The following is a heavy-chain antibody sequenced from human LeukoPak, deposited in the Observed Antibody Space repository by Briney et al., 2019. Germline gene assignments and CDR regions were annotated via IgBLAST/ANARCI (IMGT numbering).Heavy chain of an antibody. CDR2: IYYSGST. J-gene: IGHJ3*02. D-gene: IGHD2-8*02. Sequence: SETLSLTCTVSGGSISRYYCSWIRQPPAQGLEWIGYIYYSGSTNYNPSLKSRVTISIDTPKKQFSLKLSSVTAADTAVYYCARLVVNATYVAFDIWGQGTMVTVSS. V-gene: IGHV4-59*01. CDR3: ARLVVNATYVAFDI. CDR1: GGSISRYY.